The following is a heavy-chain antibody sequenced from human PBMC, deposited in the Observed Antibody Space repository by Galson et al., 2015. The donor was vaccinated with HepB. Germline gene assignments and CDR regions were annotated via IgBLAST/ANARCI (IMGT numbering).Heavy chain of an antibody. CDR2: IDPSDSYT. J-gene: IGHJ6*02. D-gene: IGHD4-17*01. CDR1: GYSFTSYW. V-gene: IGHV5-10-1*01. Sequence: QSGAEVKKPGESLRISCKGSGYSFTSYWISWVRQMPGKGLEWMGRIDPSDSYTNYSPSFQGHVTITADKSISTAYLQWSSLKASDTDMYYCARHWGLDYGDYRSYYYCHGTDVWGQGTTVTV. CDR3: ARHWGLDYGDYRSYYYCHGTDV.